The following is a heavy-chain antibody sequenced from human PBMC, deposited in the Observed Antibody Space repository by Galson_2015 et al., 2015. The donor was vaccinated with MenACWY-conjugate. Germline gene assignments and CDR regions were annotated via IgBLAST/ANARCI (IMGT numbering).Heavy chain of an antibody. J-gene: IGHJ4*02. CDR1: GFTFSNNA. CDR2: ISNDGRKT. D-gene: IGHD2/OR15-2a*01. Sequence: SLRLSCAASGFTFSNNAIHWVRQAPGKGLQWVAVISNDGRKTFYADSVKGRSTISRDKSSNTVHLQMASLRADDTAVYYCAKDAAKNLLLQDNFFDYCGQGTLVTVSS. V-gene: IGHV3-30*18. CDR3: AKDAAKNLLLQDNFFDY.